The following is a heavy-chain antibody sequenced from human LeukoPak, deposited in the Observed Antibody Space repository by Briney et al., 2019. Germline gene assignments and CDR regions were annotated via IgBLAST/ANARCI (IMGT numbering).Heavy chain of an antibody. J-gene: IGHJ4*02. CDR1: GGSFSGYY. CDR3: ARELDYGDYGGFGY. V-gene: IGHV4-34*01. D-gene: IGHD4-17*01. Sequence: SETLSLTCAVYGGSFSGYYWSWIRQPPGKGLEWIGEINHSGSTNYNPSLKSRVTISVDTSKNQFSLKLSSVTAADTAVYYCARELDYGDYGGFGYWGQGTLVTVSS. CDR2: INHSGST.